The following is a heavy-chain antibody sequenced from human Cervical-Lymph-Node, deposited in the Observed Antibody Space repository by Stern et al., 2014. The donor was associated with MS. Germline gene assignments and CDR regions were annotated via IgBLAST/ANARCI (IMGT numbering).Heavy chain of an antibody. CDR1: GFTFSSHA. J-gene: IGHJ4*02. CDR2: ISGSAGST. V-gene: IGHV3-23*04. CDR3: AKAETTVVTPGTYDY. Sequence: EVQLVESGGGLVQPGGSLRLSCAASGFTFSSHAMSWVRQAPGKGLESVSTISGSAGSTYDAYSVKGRFTISRDNSKNTLYLQMNSLRAEDTAVYYCAKAETTVVTPGTYDYWGQGTLVTVSS. D-gene: IGHD4-23*01.